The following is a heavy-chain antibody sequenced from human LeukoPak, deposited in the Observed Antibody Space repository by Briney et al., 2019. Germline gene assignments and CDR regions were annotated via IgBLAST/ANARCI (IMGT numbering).Heavy chain of an antibody. CDR3: ARQGSIGIDY. CDR1: GGSISSYY. D-gene: IGHD3-10*01. V-gene: IGHV4-59*01. Sequence: PSETLSLTCAVSGGSISSYYWSWIRQPPGKGLEWIGYISYSESTNYNPSLKSRVTISVDTSKNQFSLKVSSVTAADTAVYYCARQGSIGIDYWGQGTLVTVSS. J-gene: IGHJ4*02. CDR2: ISYSEST.